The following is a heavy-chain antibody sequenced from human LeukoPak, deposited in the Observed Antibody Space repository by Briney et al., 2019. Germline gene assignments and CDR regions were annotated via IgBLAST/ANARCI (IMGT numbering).Heavy chain of an antibody. Sequence: ASVTVSFKASGYTFTGYYMHWVRQAPGQGLEWMGWINPNSGGTNYAQKFQGRVTMTRDTSISTAYMELSRLRSDDTAVYYCARVGRSYCSGGSCYSPRTSFDYWGQGTLVTVSS. CDR3: ARVGRSYCSGGSCYSPRTSFDY. D-gene: IGHD2-15*01. CDR2: INPNSGGT. CDR1: GYTFTGYY. J-gene: IGHJ4*02. V-gene: IGHV1-2*02.